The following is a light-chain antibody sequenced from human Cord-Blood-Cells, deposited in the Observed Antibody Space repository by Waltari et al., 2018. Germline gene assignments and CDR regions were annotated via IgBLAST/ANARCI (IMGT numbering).Light chain of an antibody. V-gene: IGLV2-23*02. CDR1: SSDVGCYNL. J-gene: IGLJ3*02. CDR3: CSYAGSSTWV. Sequence: QSALTQPASVSGSPGQSITISCTGTSSDVGCYNLVSWYQQNPGKAPKLMIYEVSKRPSGVSNRFSCSKAGNTASLTIAGLQAEDEADYYCCSYAGSSTWVFGGGTKLTVL. CDR2: EVS.